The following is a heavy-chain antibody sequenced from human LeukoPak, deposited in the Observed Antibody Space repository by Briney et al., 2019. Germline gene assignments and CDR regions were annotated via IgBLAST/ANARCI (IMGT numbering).Heavy chain of an antibody. V-gene: IGHV3-9*01. CDR3: AKDRTRQAY. Sequence: PGRSLRPSCAASGFTFDDYAMHWVRQAPGKGLEWVSGISWNSGSIGYADSVKGRFTISRDNAKNSLYLQMNSLRAEDTAVYYCAKDRTRQAYWGQGTLVTVSS. J-gene: IGHJ4*02. D-gene: IGHD3-3*01. CDR1: GFTFDDYA. CDR2: ISWNSGSI.